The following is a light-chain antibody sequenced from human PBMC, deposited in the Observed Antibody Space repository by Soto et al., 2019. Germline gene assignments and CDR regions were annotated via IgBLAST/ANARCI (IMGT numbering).Light chain of an antibody. CDR2: DNN. CDR1: SSNIGNNY. Sequence: QSVLAQPPSASGTPGQTVTISCSGGSSNIGNNYVSWYQQLPGTAPKLLIYDNNKRPSGIPDRFSGSKSGTSATLGITGLQTGDEADYYCGTWDSSLSAVVFGGGTKLTVL. CDR3: GTWDSSLSAVV. V-gene: IGLV1-51*01. J-gene: IGLJ2*01.